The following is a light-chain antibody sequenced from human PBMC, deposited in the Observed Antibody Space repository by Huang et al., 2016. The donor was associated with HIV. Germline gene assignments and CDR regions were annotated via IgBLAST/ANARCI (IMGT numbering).Light chain of an antibody. Sequence: EIVMTQSPLSLPVTPGEPASISCRSSQSLLHNNGYNYLDWYLQKPGQSPQLLIYLGSNRASGVPDRFSGSGSDTDFTLKISRVEAEDVGIYYCMQALQTPWTFGLGTKVEI. J-gene: IGKJ1*01. CDR1: QSLLHNNGYNY. CDR3: MQALQTPWT. CDR2: LGS. V-gene: IGKV2-28*01.